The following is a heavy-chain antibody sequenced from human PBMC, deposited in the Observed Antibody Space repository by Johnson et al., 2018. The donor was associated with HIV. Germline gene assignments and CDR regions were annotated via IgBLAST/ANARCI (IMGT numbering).Heavy chain of an antibody. CDR1: GFTVSTNY. CDR3: ARIPGSGWEHDAFDI. CDR2: IYSDGNT. J-gene: IGHJ3*02. Sequence: MLLVESGGGLVQPGGSLRLSCAASGFTVSTNYMTWVRQAPGKGLECVSLIYSDGNTYYADSVKGRFTISRDNSKNTLYLQMNSLRAEDTAVYYCARIPGSGWEHDAFDIWGQGTMVTVSS. D-gene: IGHD6-19*01. V-gene: IGHV3-66*01.